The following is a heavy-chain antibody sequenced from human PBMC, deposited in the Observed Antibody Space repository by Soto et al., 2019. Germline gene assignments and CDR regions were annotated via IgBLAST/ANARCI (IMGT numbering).Heavy chain of an antibody. D-gene: IGHD3-16*01. J-gene: IGHJ6*02. Sequence: PSETLSLTCTVSGGSISSYYWSWIRQPPGKGLEWIGYIYYSGSTNYNPSLQSRVTISVDTSKNQFSLKLSSVTSADTAVYYCARAAPVTYRYYYYGMDVWGQGTKVTVSS. CDR3: ARAAPVTYRYYYYGMDV. CDR1: GGSISSYY. CDR2: IYYSGST. V-gene: IGHV4-59*01.